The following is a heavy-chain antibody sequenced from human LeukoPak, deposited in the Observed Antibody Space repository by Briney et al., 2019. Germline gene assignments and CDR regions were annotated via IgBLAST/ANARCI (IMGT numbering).Heavy chain of an antibody. Sequence: GGSLRLSCAASVFTFSSYWMSWVRQAPGKGLEWVSGISVSGVSTYYADSVKGRFTISRDNSKNTLYLQMNSLIAEDTALYYCARDPYGDYVFDYWGQGTLVTVSS. CDR1: VFTFSSYW. CDR3: ARDPYGDYVFDY. CDR2: ISVSGVST. J-gene: IGHJ4*02. V-gene: IGHV3-23*01. D-gene: IGHD4-17*01.